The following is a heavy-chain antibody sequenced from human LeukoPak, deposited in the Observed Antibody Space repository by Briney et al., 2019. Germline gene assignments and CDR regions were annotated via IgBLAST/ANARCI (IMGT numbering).Heavy chain of an antibody. CDR3: ARALRCTNGVCFGG. D-gene: IGHD2-8*01. J-gene: IGHJ4*02. CDR1: GYTFTCYY. V-gene: IGHV1-2*06. Sequence: ASVKVSCKASGYTFTCYYMHWVRQAPGQGLEWMGRINPNSGGTNYAQKFQGRVTMTRDTSISTAYMELSRLRSDDTAVYYCARALRCTNGVCFGGWGQGTLVTVSS. CDR2: INPNSGGT.